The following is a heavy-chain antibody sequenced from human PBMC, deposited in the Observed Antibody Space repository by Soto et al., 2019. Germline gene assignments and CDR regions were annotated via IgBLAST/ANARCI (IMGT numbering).Heavy chain of an antibody. D-gene: IGHD2-15*01. CDR2: ISYDGSNK. Sequence: QVQLVESGGGVVQPGRSLRLSCAASGFTFSSYGMHWVRQAPGKGLEWVAVISYDGSNKYYADSVKGRFTISRDNSKNTLYLQMNSLRAEDTAVYYCATEHGGGGSMDVWGHGATVTVSS. CDR1: GFTFSSYG. CDR3: ATEHGGGGSMDV. J-gene: IGHJ6*02. V-gene: IGHV3-30*03.